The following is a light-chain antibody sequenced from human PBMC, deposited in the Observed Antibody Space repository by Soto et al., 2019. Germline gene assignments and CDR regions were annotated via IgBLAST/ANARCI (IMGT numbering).Light chain of an antibody. Sequence: QSALTQPPSASGTPGQRVTISCSGSSSNIGTNTVNWYQQLSGSAPQLLLYNTNQRPSGVPGRFSGSKSGTSASLAISGLQSEDEADYYCAAWDGSLNVVLFGGGTKLTVL. CDR1: SSNIGTNT. J-gene: IGLJ2*01. CDR2: NTN. CDR3: AAWDGSLNVVL. V-gene: IGLV1-44*01.